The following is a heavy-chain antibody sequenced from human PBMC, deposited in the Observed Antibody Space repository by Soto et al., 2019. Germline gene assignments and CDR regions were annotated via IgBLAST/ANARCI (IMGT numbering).Heavy chain of an antibody. CDR1: GGTFNTYT. J-gene: IGHJ4*02. Sequence: QVQLVQSGAEVKKPGASVNVSCEASGGTFNTYTINWVRQAPGRGLEWVGQIVPMYDSVNYAENFQGRGTITADKSTKTAYMELTSLRSEDTALYFCASWRSYSGSYCFDYWGQGTLVTVSS. D-gene: IGHD1-26*01. CDR3: ASWRSYSGSYCFDY. CDR2: IVPMYDSV. V-gene: IGHV1-69*06.